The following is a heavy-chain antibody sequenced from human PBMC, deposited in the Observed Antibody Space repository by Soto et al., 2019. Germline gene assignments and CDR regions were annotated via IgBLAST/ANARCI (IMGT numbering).Heavy chain of an antibody. CDR1: GFTFSNAW. J-gene: IGHJ3*02. V-gene: IGHV3-15*01. D-gene: IGHD2-2*01. CDR2: IKSKTDGGTT. CDR3: TLGLVVVPAADDAFDI. Sequence: GGSLRLSCAASGFTFSNAWMSWVRQAPGKGLEWVGRIKSKTDGGTTDYAAPVKGRFTISRDDSKNTLFLQMNSLKTEDTAVDYCTLGLVVVPAADDAFDIWGQGTMVTVSS.